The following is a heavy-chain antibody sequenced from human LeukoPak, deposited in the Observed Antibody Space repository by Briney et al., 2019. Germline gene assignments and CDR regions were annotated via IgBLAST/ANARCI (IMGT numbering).Heavy chain of an antibody. CDR3: AKDLSYTSGASDH. D-gene: IGHD6-19*01. J-gene: IGHJ4*02. CDR2: ITDDGYNT. V-gene: IGHV3-23*01. CDR1: GFTFSAFA. Sequence: GGSLRLSCAASGFTFSAFAMNWVRQAPGKGLEWVSTITDDGYNTYSADSVKGRITFSRDNSKNTLSLQLRSLRAEDTAVYYCAKDLSYTSGASDHWGQGTLVTVSS.